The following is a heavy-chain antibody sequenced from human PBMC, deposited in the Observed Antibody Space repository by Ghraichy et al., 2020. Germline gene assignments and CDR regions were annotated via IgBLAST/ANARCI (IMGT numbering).Heavy chain of an antibody. CDR1: GGSISSYY. CDR2: IYYSGST. CDR3: ARVGSTYGDLYYFDY. V-gene: IGHV4-59*01. J-gene: IGHJ4*02. D-gene: IGHD4-17*01. Sequence: SETLSLTCTVSGGSISSYYWSWIRQPPGKGLEWIGYIYYSGSTNYNPSLKSRVTISVDTSKNQFSLKLSSVTAADTAVYYCARVGSTYGDLYYFDYWGQGTLVTVSS.